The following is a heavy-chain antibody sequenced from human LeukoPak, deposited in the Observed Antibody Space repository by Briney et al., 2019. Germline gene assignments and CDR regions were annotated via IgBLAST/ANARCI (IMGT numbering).Heavy chain of an antibody. V-gene: IGHV4-34*01. Sequence: PSVTLSLTCAVYGGSFSGYYWSWIRQPPGKGLEWIGEINHSGSTNYNPSLKSRVTISVDTSKNQFSLKLSSVTAADTAVYYCARGGRGYYGSGSYIDYWGQGTLVTVSS. CDR1: GGSFSGYY. D-gene: IGHD3-10*01. J-gene: IGHJ4*02. CDR2: INHSGST. CDR3: ARGGRGYYGSGSYIDY.